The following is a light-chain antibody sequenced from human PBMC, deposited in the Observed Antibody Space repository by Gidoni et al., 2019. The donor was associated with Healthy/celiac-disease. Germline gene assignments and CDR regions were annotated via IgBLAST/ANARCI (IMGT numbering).Light chain of an antibody. V-gene: IGKV2-28*01. CDR1: QSLLHSNGYSY. CDR3: MQALQTPT. CDR2: LGS. J-gene: IGKJ5*01. Sequence: DIVMTQSPPFLPVTPGEPASIPCRSSQSLLHSNGYSYLDWYLQKPRQSPQLLIYLGSNRASGVPDRFSGSGSGTDFTLKISRVEAEDVGVYYCMQALQTPTFGQGTRLEIK.